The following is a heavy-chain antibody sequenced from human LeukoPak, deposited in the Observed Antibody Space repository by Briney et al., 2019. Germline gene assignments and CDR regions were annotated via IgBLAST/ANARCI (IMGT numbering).Heavy chain of an antibody. CDR2: ISGSGGST. J-gene: IGHJ5*02. D-gene: IGHD3-9*01. CDR3: ARADFDWLLLALDP. CDR1: GFTFSSYG. V-gene: IGHV3-23*01. Sequence: GGSLRLSCAASGFTFSSYGMSWVRQAPGKGLEWVSAISGSGGSTYYADSVKGRFTISRDNSKNTLYLQMNSLRAEDTAVYYCARADFDWLLLALDPWGQGTLVTVSS.